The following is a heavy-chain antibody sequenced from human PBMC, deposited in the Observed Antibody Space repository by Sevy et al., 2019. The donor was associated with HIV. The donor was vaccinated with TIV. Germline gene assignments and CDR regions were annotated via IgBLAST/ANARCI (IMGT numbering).Heavy chain of an antibody. D-gene: IGHD6-19*01. V-gene: IGHV3-48*02. CDR3: AREGQWLVRFYYYYGMDV. J-gene: IGHJ6*02. CDR1: GFTFSSYS. CDR2: ISSSSSTI. Sequence: RGCLRLSCAASGFTFSSYSMNWVRQAPGKGLEWVSYISSSSSTIYYADSVKGRFTISRDNAKNSLYLQMNSLRDEDTAAYYCAREGQWLVRFYYYYGMDVWGQGTTVTVSS.